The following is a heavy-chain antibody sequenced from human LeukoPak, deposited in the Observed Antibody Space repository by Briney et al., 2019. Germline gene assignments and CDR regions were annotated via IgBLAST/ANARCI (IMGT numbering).Heavy chain of an antibody. CDR2: IYPSDSDT. J-gene: IGHJ4*02. CDR1: GYRFTSYW. CDR3: ARLKDCGGDCYENYFDY. Sequence: GESLKISCKGSGYRFTSYWIGWVRQMPGKGLEWMGIIYPSDSDTRYSPSFQGQVSISADKSISAAYLQWSSLKASDTAMYYCARLKDCGGDCYENYFDYWGQGTLVTVSS. V-gene: IGHV5-51*01. D-gene: IGHD2-21*02.